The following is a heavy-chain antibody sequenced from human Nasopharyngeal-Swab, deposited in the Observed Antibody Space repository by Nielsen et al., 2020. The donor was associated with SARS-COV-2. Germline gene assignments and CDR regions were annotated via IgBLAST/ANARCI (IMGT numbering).Heavy chain of an antibody. CDR3: ARGSPRAKLLWSYTGSWFDP. CDR1: GGSFSGYY. CDR2: INHSGST. V-gene: IGHV4-34*01. J-gene: IGHJ5*02. D-gene: IGHD4-23*01. Sequence: SETLSLTCAVYGGSFSGYYWSWIRQPPGKGLEWIGEINHSGSTNYNPSLKSRVTISVDTSKNQFSLKLSSVTAADTAVYYCARGSPRAKLLWSYTGSWFDPWGQGTLVTVSS.